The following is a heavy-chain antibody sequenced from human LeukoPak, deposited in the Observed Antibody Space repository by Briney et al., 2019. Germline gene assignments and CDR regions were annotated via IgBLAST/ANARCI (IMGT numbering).Heavy chain of an antibody. CDR1: GRPISSGGYY. J-gene: IGHJ5*02. Sequence: SQTLSLTCTVSGRPISSGGYYWSWIRQHPGKGLEWIGYIYYSGSTYYNPSLKSRVTISVDTSKNQFSLKLSSVTAADTAVYYCARGVQTDYPAEWFDPWGQGTLVTVSS. CDR2: IYYSGST. V-gene: IGHV4-31*03. D-gene: IGHD4-11*01. CDR3: ARGVQTDYPAEWFDP.